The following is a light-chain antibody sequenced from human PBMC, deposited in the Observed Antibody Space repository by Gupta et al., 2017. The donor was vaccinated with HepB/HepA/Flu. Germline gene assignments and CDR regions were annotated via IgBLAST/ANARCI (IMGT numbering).Light chain of an antibody. CDR1: QSVSSSY. Sequence: EIVLTQSPGTLSFSPGERATLSCRASQSVSSSYLAWYQQKPGQAPRLLIYGASSRATGIPDRFSGSGSGTDFTLTISRLEPEDFAVYYCQQYGSSPPACSFGQGTKLEIK. J-gene: IGKJ2*04. V-gene: IGKV3-20*01. CDR3: QQYGSSPPACS. CDR2: GAS.